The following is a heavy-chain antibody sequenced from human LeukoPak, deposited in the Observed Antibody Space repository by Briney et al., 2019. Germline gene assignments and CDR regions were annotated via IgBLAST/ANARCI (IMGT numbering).Heavy chain of an antibody. CDR3: ARMYYYDSSGYYGPVDY. CDR2: ISGSGGST. V-gene: IGHV3-23*01. J-gene: IGHJ4*02. D-gene: IGHD3-22*01. CDR1: GFTFSSYA. Sequence: GGSLRLSCAASGFTFSSYAMSWVRQAPGKGLEWVSAISGSGGSTYYADSVKGRFTISRDNSKNTLYLQMNSLRAEDTAVYYCARMYYYDSSGYYGPVDYWGQGTLVTVSP.